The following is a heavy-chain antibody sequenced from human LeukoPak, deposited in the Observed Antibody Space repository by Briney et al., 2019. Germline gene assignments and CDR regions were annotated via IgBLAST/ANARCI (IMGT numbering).Heavy chain of an antibody. Sequence: GGSLRLSCAASGFTFSSYWMSWVRQAPGKGPEWVANIKQDGSEEYYVDSVKGRFTISRDNAKNSLYLQMNSLRAEDTAVYYCAREGCSGGSCYSFWFDPWGQGTLVTVSS. D-gene: IGHD2-15*01. CDR3: AREGCSGGSCYSFWFDP. CDR2: IKQDGSEE. V-gene: IGHV3-7*01. J-gene: IGHJ5*02. CDR1: GFTFSSYW.